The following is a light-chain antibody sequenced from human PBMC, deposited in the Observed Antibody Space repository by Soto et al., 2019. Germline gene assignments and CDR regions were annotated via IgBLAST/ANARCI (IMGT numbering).Light chain of an antibody. Sequence: EIVMTQSPATLSVSPGERATLSCRASQSVGSNLAWYQQKPGQAPRLLIYGASTRATGIPARFSGSGSGTEFTLTISSLQSEDFAVYYCQQGSAWPLTFGGGTKVEIK. J-gene: IGKJ4*01. CDR1: QSVGSN. CDR3: QQGSAWPLT. CDR2: GAS. V-gene: IGKV3-15*01.